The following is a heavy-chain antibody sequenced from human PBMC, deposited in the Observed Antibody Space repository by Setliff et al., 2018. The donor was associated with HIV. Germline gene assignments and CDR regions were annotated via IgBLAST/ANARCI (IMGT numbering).Heavy chain of an antibody. CDR3: ARGLGMVEATTPFDY. Sequence: SETLSLTCTVFGASISSGGYYWTWIRQHPGKGLEWIGYIYYSGTTYYNPSLKSRVAISVDTSKNQFSLTLTSVTAADTAVYYCARGLGMVEATTPFDYWGQGTLVTVSS. D-gene: IGHD1-26*01. J-gene: IGHJ4*02. CDR1: GASISSGGYY. CDR2: IYYSGTT. V-gene: IGHV4-31*03.